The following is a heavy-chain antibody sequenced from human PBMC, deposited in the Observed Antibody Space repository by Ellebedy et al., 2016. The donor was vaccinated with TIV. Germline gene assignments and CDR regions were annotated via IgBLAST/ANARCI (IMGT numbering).Heavy chain of an antibody. CDR1: GFTFSSYG. CDR2: IRYDGSNK. V-gene: IGHV3-30*02. J-gene: IGHJ2*01. D-gene: IGHD6-19*01. Sequence: GESLKISCAASGFTFSSYGMHWVRQAPGKGLEWVAFIRYDGSNKYYADSVKGRFTISRDNAKNTMYLQMNSLRAEDTAVYYCASAVAGTGYFDLWGRGTLVTVAS. CDR3: ASAVAGTGYFDL.